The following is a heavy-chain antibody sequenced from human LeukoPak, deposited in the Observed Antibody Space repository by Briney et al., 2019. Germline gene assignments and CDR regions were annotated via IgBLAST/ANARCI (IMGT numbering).Heavy chain of an antibody. J-gene: IGHJ4*02. D-gene: IGHD3-16*01. CDR2: IYYSGST. CDR3: TRGAGWLIDY. Sequence: SETLSLTCTVSGGSISNYYWSRIRQPPGKGLEWIGYIYYSGSTNYNPSLKSRVTISVDTSKNQFSLKLNSLTTADTAVYYCTRGAGWLIDYWGQGILVTVSS. V-gene: IGHV4-59*01. CDR1: GGSISNYY.